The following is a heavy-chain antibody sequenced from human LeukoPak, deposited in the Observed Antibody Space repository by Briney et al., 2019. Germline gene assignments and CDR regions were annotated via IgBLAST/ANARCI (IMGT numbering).Heavy chain of an antibody. V-gene: IGHV3-30*18. D-gene: IGHD6-25*01. J-gene: IGHJ4*02. Sequence: GGSLRLSCAASGFTFSSYGMHWDRQAPGKGLGWVAVISYDGSNKYYADSVKGRFTISRDNSKNTLYLQMNSLRAEDTAVYYCAKPVYSSGWSPFDYWGQGTLVTVSS. CDR3: AKPVYSSGWSPFDY. CDR1: GFTFSSYG. CDR2: ISYDGSNK.